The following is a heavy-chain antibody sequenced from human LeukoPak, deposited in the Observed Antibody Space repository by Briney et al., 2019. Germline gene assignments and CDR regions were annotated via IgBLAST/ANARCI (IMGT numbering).Heavy chain of an antibody. CDR3: ARVGIAVAAGYYYYGMDV. J-gene: IGHJ6*02. D-gene: IGHD6-19*01. CDR1: GFTFSSYW. CDR2: IKQDGSEK. V-gene: IGHV3-7*01. Sequence: PGGSLRLSCAASGFTFSSYWMSWVRQAPGKGLEWVANIKQDGSEKYYVDSVEGRFTISRDNAKNSLYLQMNSLRAEDTAVYYCARVGIAVAAGYYYYGMDVWGQGTTVTVSS.